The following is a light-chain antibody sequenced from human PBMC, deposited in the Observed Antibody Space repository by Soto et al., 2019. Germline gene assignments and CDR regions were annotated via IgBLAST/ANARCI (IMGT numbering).Light chain of an antibody. Sequence: EVVMTQSPATLSVSPGERATISCRASQSVNNNLAWYQQRPGQAPTLLISGVSTRAAGIPDRFSGSGSGTEFTLSISSLQSEDGAVYYCQQYNNWPPWTFGQGTKVEIK. V-gene: IGKV3-15*01. CDR2: GVS. J-gene: IGKJ1*01. CDR3: QQYNNWPPWT. CDR1: QSVNNN.